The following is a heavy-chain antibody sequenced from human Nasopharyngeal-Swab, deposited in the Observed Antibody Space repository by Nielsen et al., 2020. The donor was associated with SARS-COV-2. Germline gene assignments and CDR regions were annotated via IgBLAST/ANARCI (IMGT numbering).Heavy chain of an antibody. CDR2: INHSGST. V-gene: IGHV4-34*01. CDR3: ARVLTRNLVVALVLDAFDI. D-gene: IGHD2-15*01. CDR1: GGSFSGYY. Sequence: SETLSLTCAVYGGSFSGYYWSWIRQPPGKGLEWIGEINHSGSTNYNPSLKSRVTISVGTSKNQFSLKLSSVTAADTAVYYCARVLTRNLVVALVLDAFDIWGQGTMVTVSS. J-gene: IGHJ3*02.